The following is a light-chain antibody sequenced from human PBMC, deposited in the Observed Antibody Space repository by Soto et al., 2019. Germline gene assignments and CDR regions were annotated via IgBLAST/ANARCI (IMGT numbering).Light chain of an antibody. J-gene: IGKJ1*01. CDR2: TAS. Sequence: DIRVTQSPSSLSASVGARVTITCRATQSISRYLNWYQQKPGKPPKLLIYTASSLQSGVPSRFSGSTSRSDFTLTVSSLRPEYSANYYCQRSYSRPPSFGQGTTVEIK. V-gene: IGKV1-39*01. CDR1: QSISRY. CDR3: QRSYSRPPS.